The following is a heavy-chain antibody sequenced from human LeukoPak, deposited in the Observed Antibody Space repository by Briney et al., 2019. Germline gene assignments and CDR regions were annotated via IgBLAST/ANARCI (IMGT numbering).Heavy chain of an antibody. Sequence: LETLSLTCTVSGGSISSYYWSWIRQPPGKGLEWIGYIYYSGSTNYNPSLKSRVTISVDTSKNQFSLKLSSVTAADTAVYYCARTSSSWDELYYYYMDVWGKGTTVTVSS. CDR1: GGSISSYY. J-gene: IGHJ6*03. D-gene: IGHD6-13*01. CDR2: IYYSGST. CDR3: ARTSSSWDELYYYYMDV. V-gene: IGHV4-59*01.